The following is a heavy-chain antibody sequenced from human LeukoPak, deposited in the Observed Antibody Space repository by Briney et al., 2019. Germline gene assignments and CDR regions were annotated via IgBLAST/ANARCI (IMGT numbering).Heavy chain of an antibody. CDR3: ARAGRDIVVVVAATHGYYYGMDV. CDR1: GGTFSSYA. J-gene: IGHJ6*02. D-gene: IGHD2-15*01. CDR2: IIPILGIA. Sequence: ASVKVSCKASGGTFSSYAISWVRQAPGQGLEWMGRIIPILGIANFAQKFQGRVTITADKSTSTAYMELSSLRSEDTAVYYCARAGRDIVVVVAATHGYYYGMDVWGQGTTVTVSS. V-gene: IGHV1-69*04.